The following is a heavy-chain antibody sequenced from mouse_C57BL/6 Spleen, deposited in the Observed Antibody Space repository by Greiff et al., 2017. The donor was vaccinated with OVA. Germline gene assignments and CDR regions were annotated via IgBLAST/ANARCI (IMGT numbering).Heavy chain of an antibody. J-gene: IGHJ2*01. D-gene: IGHD2-4*01. CDR3: ARWDYDGADY. CDR1: GYTFTDYN. V-gene: IGHV1-22*01. Sequence: EVMLVESGPELVKPGASVKMSCKASGYTFTDYNMHWVKQSHGKSLEWIGYINPNNGGTSYNQKFKGKATLTVNKSSSTAYMELRSLTSEDSAVYYCARWDYDGADYWGQGTTLTVSS. CDR2: INPNNGGT.